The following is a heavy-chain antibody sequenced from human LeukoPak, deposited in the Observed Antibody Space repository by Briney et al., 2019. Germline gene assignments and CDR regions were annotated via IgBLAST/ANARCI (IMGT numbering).Heavy chain of an antibody. CDR3: AKDSRTTYDSSWLYYFDS. Sequence: GGSLRLSCAVSGFTFSSYSMSWVRQAPGKGLEWVSAISGSGESTYNADSVKGRFTISRDNSKNTLYLQMNRLRAEDTAVYYCAKDSRTTYDSSWLYYFDSWGQGTLVTVSS. V-gene: IGHV3-23*01. CDR1: GFTFSSYS. CDR2: ISGSGEST. D-gene: IGHD6-13*01. J-gene: IGHJ4*02.